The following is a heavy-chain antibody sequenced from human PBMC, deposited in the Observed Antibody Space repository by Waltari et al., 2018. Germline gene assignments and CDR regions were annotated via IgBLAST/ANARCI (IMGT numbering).Heavy chain of an antibody. V-gene: IGHV3-53*01. J-gene: IGHJ4*02. Sequence: EVKLVEAGGGLSQPGGSLRLSCAASGFNVLSNDMSGVRQAPGKGLEWVSVMYSGGGTTSYADSVKGRFTISRDDSRNIVYLQMNSLRADETAVYYCARDRGASGYDFDYWGQGVLVTVSS. D-gene: IGHD5-12*01. CDR1: GFNVLSND. CDR2: MYSGGGTT. CDR3: ARDRGASGYDFDY.